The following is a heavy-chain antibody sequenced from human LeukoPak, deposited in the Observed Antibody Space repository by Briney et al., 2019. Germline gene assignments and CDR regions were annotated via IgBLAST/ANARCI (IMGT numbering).Heavy chain of an antibody. CDR2: IYHSGST. D-gene: IGHD4-17*01. CDR1: GYSISSGYY. CDR3: ARVGIKRGYGDYGRGPLDY. Sequence: SETLSLTCTVSGYSISSGYYWGWIRQPPGKGLEWIGSIYHSGSTYYNPSLKSRVTISVDTSKNQFSLKLSSVTAADTAVYYCARVGIKRGYGDYGRGPLDYWGQGTLVTVSS. J-gene: IGHJ4*02. V-gene: IGHV4-38-2*02.